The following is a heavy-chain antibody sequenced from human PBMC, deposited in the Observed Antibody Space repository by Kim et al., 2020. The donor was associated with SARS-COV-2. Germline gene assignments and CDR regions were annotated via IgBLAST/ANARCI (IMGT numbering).Heavy chain of an antibody. CDR3: ARGYSSSWYWAFDI. J-gene: IGHJ3*02. V-gene: IGHV3-13*01. D-gene: IGHD6-13*01. Sequence: YPGSVKGRFTISRENAKNSLYLQMNSLRAVDTAVYYCARGYSSSWYWAFDIWGQGTMVTVSS.